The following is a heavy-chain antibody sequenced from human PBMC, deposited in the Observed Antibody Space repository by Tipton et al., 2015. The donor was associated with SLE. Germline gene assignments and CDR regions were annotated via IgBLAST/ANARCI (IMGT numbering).Heavy chain of an antibody. V-gene: IGHV4-34*01. CDR1: GGSFSGYY. J-gene: IGHJ6*02. Sequence: TLSLTCAVYGGSFSGYYWSWIRQPPGKGLEWIGEINHSGSTNYNPSLKSRVTISVDTSKNQFSLKLSSVTAADTAVYYCARGRPPYYYGMDVWGQGTTVTVPS. CDR3: ARGRPPYYYGMDV. CDR2: INHSGST.